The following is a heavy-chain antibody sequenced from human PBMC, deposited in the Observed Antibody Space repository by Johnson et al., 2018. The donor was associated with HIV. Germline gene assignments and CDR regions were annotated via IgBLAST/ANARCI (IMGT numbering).Heavy chain of an antibody. J-gene: IGHJ3*02. D-gene: IGHD3-9*01. CDR2: IRYDGSNK. Sequence: QVQLVESGGGVVQPGRSLRLSCAASGFTFSSYGMHWVRQAPGKGLEWVTFIRYDGSNKYYADSVKGRFTISRDNSKNTLYIQMNSLRAEDTAVYYCARDRILTGYDASDIWGQGTMVIVSS. V-gene: IGHV3-33*01. CDR1: GFTFSSYG. CDR3: ARDRILTGYDASDI.